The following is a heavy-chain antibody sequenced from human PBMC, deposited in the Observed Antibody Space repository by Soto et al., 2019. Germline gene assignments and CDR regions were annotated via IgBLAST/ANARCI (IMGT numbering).Heavy chain of an antibody. Sequence: SETLSLTCTVSGGSISSYYWSWIRQPPGKGLEWIGYIYYSGSTNYNPSLKSRVTISVDTSKNQFSLKLSSVTAADTAVYYCARLYSSYAPFDYWGQGTLVTVSS. CDR3: ARLYSSYAPFDY. CDR1: GGSISSYY. D-gene: IGHD6-6*01. CDR2: IYYSGST. V-gene: IGHV4-59*08. J-gene: IGHJ4*02.